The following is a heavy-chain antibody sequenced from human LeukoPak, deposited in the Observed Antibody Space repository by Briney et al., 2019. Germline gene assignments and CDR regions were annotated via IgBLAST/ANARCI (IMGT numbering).Heavy chain of an antibody. CDR1: VYTCTSYY. CDR2: INPSGGST. J-gene: IGHJ4*02. Sequence: ASVKVSCKASVYTCTSYYMHWVRQAPGQGLEWMGIINPSGGSTSYAQKFQGRVTMTRDTSTSTVYMELSSLRSEDTAVYYCARSSPYSSSWYGGGFDYWGQGTLVTVSS. V-gene: IGHV1-46*01. D-gene: IGHD6-13*01. CDR3: ARSSPYSSSWYGGGFDY.